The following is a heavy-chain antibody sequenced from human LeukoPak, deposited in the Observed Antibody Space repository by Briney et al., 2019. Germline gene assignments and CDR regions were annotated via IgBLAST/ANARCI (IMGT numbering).Heavy chain of an antibody. CDR2: INPSGGST. J-gene: IGHJ4*02. CDR1: GYTFTSYY. D-gene: IGHD1-26*01. Sequence: ASVKVSCKASGYTFTSYYMHWVRQAPGQGLEWMGIINPSGGSTSYAQKFQGRVTMTRDTPTSTVYMELSSLRSEDTAVYYCVRGGEHSGSYYQSNPFDYWGQGTLVTVSS. V-gene: IGHV1-46*01. CDR3: VRGGEHSGSYYQSNPFDY.